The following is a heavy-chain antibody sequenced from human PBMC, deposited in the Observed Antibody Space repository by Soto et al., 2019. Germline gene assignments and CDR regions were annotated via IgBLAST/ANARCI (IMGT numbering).Heavy chain of an antibody. CDR2: IYYSGRN. CDR1: GGSISSYY. CDR3: AGGWGNGDYYYYGLDV. J-gene: IGHJ6*02. D-gene: IGHD3-16*01. V-gene: IGHV4-59*01. Sequence: QVQLQESGPGLVKPSETLSLTCSVSGGSISSYYWSWIRQPPGKGLEWIGDIYYSGRNSYNPSLRSRVTISVDTTKNRFSLKLNSVGAADTAVYYCAGGWGNGDYYYYGLDVWGQGTTVTVSS.